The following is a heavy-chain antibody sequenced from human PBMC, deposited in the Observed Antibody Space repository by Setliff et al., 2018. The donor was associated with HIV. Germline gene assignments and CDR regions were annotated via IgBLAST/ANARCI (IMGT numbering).Heavy chain of an antibody. CDR1: GYTFIDYY. CDR2: INPNNGGT. D-gene: IGHD5-12*01. CDR3: ARGKTWLRFLDY. Sequence: GASVKVSCKTSGYTFIDYYIHWVRQAPGQGLEWMGRINPNNGGTNYAQKFQGRVTMTRDTSISTAYMELRSLKSDDTAVYYCARGKTWLRFLDYWGQGTLVTSPQ. J-gene: IGHJ4*02. V-gene: IGHV1-2*06.